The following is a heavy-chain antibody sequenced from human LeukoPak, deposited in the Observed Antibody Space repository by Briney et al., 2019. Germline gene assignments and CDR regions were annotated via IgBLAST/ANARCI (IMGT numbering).Heavy chain of an antibody. CDR1: GGSISRDY. V-gene: IGHV4-59*01. J-gene: IGHJ4*02. D-gene: IGHD2-15*01. CDR3: ARESPVVAGYFDY. Sequence: SETLSLTCTVSGGSISRDYWSWIRQPPGKGLEWIGYIYYTGSTNYNPSLKSRVTISVDTSKNQFSLKLSSVTAADTAVYYCARESPVVAGYFDYWGQGTLVTVSS. CDR2: IYYTGST.